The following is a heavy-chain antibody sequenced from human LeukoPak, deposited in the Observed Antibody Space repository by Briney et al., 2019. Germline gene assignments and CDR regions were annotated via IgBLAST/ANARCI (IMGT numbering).Heavy chain of an antibody. CDR2: INHSGST. D-gene: IGHD2-15*01. Sequence: PSETLSLTCAVYGGSFSGYYWSWIRQLRGRGLEWIGEINHSGSTNYNPSLKSRVTISVDTSKNQFSLKLSSVTAADTAVFYCARTPLGYCSGGSCYTDAFDIWGQGTMVTVSS. CDR3: ARTPLGYCSGGSCYTDAFDI. J-gene: IGHJ3*02. V-gene: IGHV4-34*01. CDR1: GGSFSGYY.